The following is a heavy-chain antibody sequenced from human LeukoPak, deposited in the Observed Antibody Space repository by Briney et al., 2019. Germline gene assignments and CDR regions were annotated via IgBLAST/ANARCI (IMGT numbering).Heavy chain of an antibody. V-gene: IGHV3-48*03. CDR3: ARDRSFRGWSHYYYYMDV. Sequence: QPGGSLRLSCAGSGFTFSSYEMNWVRQAPGKGLEWLSYISSTGKNIYYADSVKGRFTISRDNSKNTLYLQMNSLRAEDTAVYYFARDRSFRGWSHYYYYMDVWGKGTTVTISS. CDR2: ISSTGKNI. CDR1: GFTFSSYE. J-gene: IGHJ6*03. D-gene: IGHD6-19*01.